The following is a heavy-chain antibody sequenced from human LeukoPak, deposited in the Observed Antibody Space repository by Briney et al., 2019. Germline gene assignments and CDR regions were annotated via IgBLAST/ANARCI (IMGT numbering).Heavy chain of an antibody. CDR2: IIPIFGKA. CDR3: ATVPPIVATIVLDAFDI. D-gene: IGHD5-12*01. V-gene: IGHV1-69*06. CDR1: GGTFSSYA. Sequence: ASVKVPCKASGGTFSSYAISWVRQAPGQGLEWMGGIIPIFGKANYAQKFQGRVTITADKSTSTAYMELRSLRSDDTAVYYCATVPPIVATIVLDAFDIWGQGTMVTVSS. J-gene: IGHJ3*02.